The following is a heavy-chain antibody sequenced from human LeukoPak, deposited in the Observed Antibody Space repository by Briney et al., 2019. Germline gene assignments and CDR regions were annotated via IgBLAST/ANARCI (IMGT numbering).Heavy chain of an antibody. Sequence: GGSLRLSCAASGFTVSSNYMSWVRQAPGKGLEWVSVIYSGGSTYYADSVKGRFTISRDNSKNTLYLQMNSLRAEDTAVYYCAKVLDGSGSYSSHFDYWGQGTLVTVSS. CDR3: AKVLDGSGSYSSHFDY. CDR1: GFTVSSNY. CDR2: IYSGGST. V-gene: IGHV3-66*01. J-gene: IGHJ4*02. D-gene: IGHD3-10*01.